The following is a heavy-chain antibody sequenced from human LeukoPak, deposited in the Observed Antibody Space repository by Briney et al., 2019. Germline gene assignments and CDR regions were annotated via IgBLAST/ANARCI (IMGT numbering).Heavy chain of an antibody. CDR2: ISTKNGNT. V-gene: IGHV1-18*01. CDR1: GYTFTTYG. Sequence: GASVKVSCKASGYTFTTYGISWVRQAPGQGLEYMGWISTKNGNTNYAQKLQGRVTMTTDTSTSTAYVELRSLSSDDTAVYYCARALGDYGDYDFWGQGTLVTVSS. J-gene: IGHJ4*02. CDR3: ARALGDYGDYDF. D-gene: IGHD4-17*01.